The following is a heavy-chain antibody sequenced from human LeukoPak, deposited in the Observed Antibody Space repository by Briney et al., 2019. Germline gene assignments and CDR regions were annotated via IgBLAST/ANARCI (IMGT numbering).Heavy chain of an antibody. V-gene: IGHV4-59*08. D-gene: IGHD3-22*01. Sequence: SETLSLTCTVSGGSMRSYYWSWIRQPPGKGMEWIGYIYDSGDTNYNPSLKSRVTISVDTSKNQFSLKLSSVAAADTAVYYCARSDSNDYYRALGLDIWGQGTMVTVSS. CDR1: GGSMRSYY. CDR3: ARSDSNDYYRALGLDI. J-gene: IGHJ3*02. CDR2: IYDSGDT.